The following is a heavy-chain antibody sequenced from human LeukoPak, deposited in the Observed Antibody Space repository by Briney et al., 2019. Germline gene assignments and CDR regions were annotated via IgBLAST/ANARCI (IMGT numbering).Heavy chain of an antibody. V-gene: IGHV3-66*01. CDR3: ARDRGWFDP. CDR2: TYSGGKT. Sequence: PGGSLRLSCAASRLIVSSNYMAWVRQAPGKGLEWVSVTYSGGKTYYADSVKGRFTISRDNSKNTLYLQMNSLRAEDTAVYYCARDRGWFDPWGLGTLVTVSS. CDR1: RLIVSSNY. J-gene: IGHJ5*02.